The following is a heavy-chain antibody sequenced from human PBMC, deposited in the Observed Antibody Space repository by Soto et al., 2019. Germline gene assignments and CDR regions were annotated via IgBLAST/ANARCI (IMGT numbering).Heavy chain of an antibody. V-gene: IGHV4-30-4*01. Sequence: PSETLSLTCTVSGGSISSGDYYWSWIRQPPGKGLEWIGYIYYSGSTYYNPSLKSRVTISVDTSKNQFSLKLSSVTAADTAVYYCASPKRFSYGMDVWGQGTMVTVSS. CDR1: GGSISSGDYY. CDR2: IYYSGST. J-gene: IGHJ6*02. D-gene: IGHD3-3*01. CDR3: ASPKRFSYGMDV.